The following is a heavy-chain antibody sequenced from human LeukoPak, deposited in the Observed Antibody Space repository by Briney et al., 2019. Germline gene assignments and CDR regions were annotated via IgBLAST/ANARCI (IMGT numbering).Heavy chain of an antibody. Sequence: PGGSLRLSCAASGFTVSSYYMSWVRQAPGKGLEWVSVIYSSGSTFYADSVKGRFTISRHNSKNTLYLQMNSLRGEDTAVYYCATIGGDYVSFDNWGQGTLVTVTS. CDR3: ATIGGDYVSFDN. D-gene: IGHD4-17*01. CDR2: IYSSGST. CDR1: GFTVSSYY. J-gene: IGHJ4*02. V-gene: IGHV3-53*04.